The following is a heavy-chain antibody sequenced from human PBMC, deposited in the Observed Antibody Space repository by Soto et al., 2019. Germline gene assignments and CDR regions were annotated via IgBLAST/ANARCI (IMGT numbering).Heavy chain of an antibody. CDR2: ISSSSSYI. CDR1: GFTFSSYS. V-gene: IGHV3-21*01. D-gene: IGHD3-9*01. Sequence: PGGSLRLSCAASGFTFSSYSMNWVRQAPGKGLEWVSSISSSSSYIYYADSVKGRFTISRDNAKNTLYLQMNSLRAEDTAMYYCARDHYDSLIGYYSGLDYWGQGTLVTVSS. J-gene: IGHJ4*02. CDR3: ARDHYDSLIGYYSGLDY.